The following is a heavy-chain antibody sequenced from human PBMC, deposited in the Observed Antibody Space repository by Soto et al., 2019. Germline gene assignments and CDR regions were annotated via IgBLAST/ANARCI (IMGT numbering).Heavy chain of an antibody. V-gene: IGHV3-23*01. Sequence: EVHLLESGGGLVQPGGSLRLSCAASGFTFRSYAMSWVRQAPGKGLEWVSAILGGGGSAYSADSVKGRFTISRDNSKNTLYLQMTSLRAEDTVLYYGAKGSSTYYFYCHMAVWVKGTTVTVSS. CDR1: GFTFRSYA. CDR2: ILGGGGSA. CDR3: AKGSSTYYFYCHMAV. J-gene: IGHJ6*03. D-gene: IGHD6-6*01.